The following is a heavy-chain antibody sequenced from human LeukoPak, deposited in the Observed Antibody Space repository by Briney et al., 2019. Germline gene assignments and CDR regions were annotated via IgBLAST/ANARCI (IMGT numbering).Heavy chain of an antibody. CDR3: ARSCDSSGYLDY. Sequence: ASVKVSCKASGYTFTGYYMHFVRQAPGQGLVWMGIINPSDGGTTYAQKFQGRVTMTRDTSTTTVYMELSSLRSEDTAVYYCARSCDSSGYLDYWGQGTLVTVSS. CDR2: INPSDGGT. CDR1: GYTFTGYY. D-gene: IGHD3-22*01. J-gene: IGHJ4*02. V-gene: IGHV1-46*03.